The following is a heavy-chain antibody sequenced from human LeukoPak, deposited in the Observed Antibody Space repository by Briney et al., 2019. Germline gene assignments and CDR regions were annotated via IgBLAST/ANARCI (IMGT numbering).Heavy chain of an antibody. J-gene: IGHJ4*02. Sequence: SETLSLTCTVSGGSLSSSSYYWGWIRQPPGKGLEWIGSIYYSGSTYYNPSLKRRVTISVDTYKNQFSLKLSSVSAADTAVYYCARERRIAVAVDYWGQGTLVTVSS. CDR3: ARERRIAVAVDY. CDR2: IYYSGST. V-gene: IGHV4-39*02. CDR1: GGSLSSSSYY. D-gene: IGHD6-19*01.